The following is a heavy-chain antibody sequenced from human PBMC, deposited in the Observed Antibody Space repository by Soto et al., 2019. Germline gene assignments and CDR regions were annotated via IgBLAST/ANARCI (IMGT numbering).Heavy chain of an antibody. CDR3: ARTCSGGSCYFDY. CDR1: GFTVSSNY. CDR2: IYSGGST. V-gene: IGHV3-66*01. D-gene: IGHD2-15*01. J-gene: IGHJ4*02. Sequence: EVQLVESGGGLVQPGGSLRLSCAASGFTVSSNYMSWVRQAPGKGLEWVSVIYSGGSTYYADSVKGRFTISRDNSENTLYLQMNSVRAEDAAVYSCARTCSGGSCYFDYWGQGTLVTVSS.